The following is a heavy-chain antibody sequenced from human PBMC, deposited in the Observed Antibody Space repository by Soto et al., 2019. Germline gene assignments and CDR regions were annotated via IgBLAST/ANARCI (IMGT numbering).Heavy chain of an antibody. CDR1: GCSISGYD. Sequence: SETLSLACTVSGCSISGYDWSWIRQPPGKGLEWIGYIYYSGSTKYNPSLKSRATISVDTSKNQFSLKLSSVTAADTAVYYCARDGGRYYAMDVWGQGTTVTVSS. V-gene: IGHV4-59*01. CDR3: ARDGGRYYAMDV. CDR2: IYYSGST. J-gene: IGHJ6*02. D-gene: IGHD3-16*01.